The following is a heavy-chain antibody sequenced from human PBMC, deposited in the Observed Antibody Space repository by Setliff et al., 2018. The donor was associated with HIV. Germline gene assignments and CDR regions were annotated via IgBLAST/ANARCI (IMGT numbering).Heavy chain of an antibody. V-gene: IGHV4-31*03. CDR2: ISYSGNT. CDR3: ARVQMAYAAFDV. D-gene: IGHD4-17*01. J-gene: IGHJ3*01. Sequence: SETLSLTCSVSGGSFSSTGYYWHWIRQHPGKGLEWIGYISYSGNTFYSPSLKSRVTISMDTSQNQFSLKLSSVTAADTAVYYCARVQMAYAAFDVWGQGTMVTVSS. CDR1: GGSFSSTGYY.